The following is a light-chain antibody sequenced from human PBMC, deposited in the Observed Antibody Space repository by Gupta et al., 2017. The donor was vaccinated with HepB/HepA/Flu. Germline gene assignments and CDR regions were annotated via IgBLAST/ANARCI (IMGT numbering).Light chain of an antibody. CDR1: SGSIAGYH. CDR2: VEY. CDR3: QSYAGSDHVV. V-gene: IGLV6-57*03. Sequence: NFMLTQPHSVSGSPGEAVTISCTRSSGSIAGYHVQWYQQRPGSAHTIVIYVEYQRPSGVPDRFSCSIASASNSASLTISGLKTEDDADYYCQSYAGSDHVVFGGGTRLTVL. J-gene: IGLJ2*01.